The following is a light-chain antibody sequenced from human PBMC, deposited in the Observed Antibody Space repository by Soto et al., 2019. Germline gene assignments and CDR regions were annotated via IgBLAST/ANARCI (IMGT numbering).Light chain of an antibody. V-gene: IGKV1-27*01. CDR2: GAS. Sequence: IQMTQSPSSLSAAGGDRVTITCRASQGIVDYVAWYQQKPWKVPKLLLFGASTLQSGVPSRFSGSGSGTDFTLTIISLQPEDVATYYCQKDDSAPFTFGPGTNVDIK. CDR1: QGIVDY. CDR3: QKDDSAPFT. J-gene: IGKJ3*01.